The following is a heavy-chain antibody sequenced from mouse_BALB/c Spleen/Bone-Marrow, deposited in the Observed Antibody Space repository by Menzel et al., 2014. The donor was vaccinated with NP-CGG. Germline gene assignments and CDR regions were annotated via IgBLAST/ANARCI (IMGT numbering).Heavy chain of an antibody. CDR2: ISSGGSYT. Sequence: EVKVVESGGGLVKPGGSLKLSCAASGFTFSSYAMSWVRQTPEKRLEWVATISSGGSYTYYPDSVKGRYTISRDNAKNTLYLQMSSLRSEDTAMYYCARHFITTATGAMDYRGQGTSVTVSS. J-gene: IGHJ4*01. CDR3: ARHFITTATGAMDY. D-gene: IGHD1-2*01. CDR1: GFTFSSYA. V-gene: IGHV5-9-3*01.